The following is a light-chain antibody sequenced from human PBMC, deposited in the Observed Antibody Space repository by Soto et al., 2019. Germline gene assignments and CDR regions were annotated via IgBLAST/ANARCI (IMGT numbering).Light chain of an antibody. J-gene: IGKJ1*01. Sequence: IVMTQSSGSLAVSLGWWATINCKSSQSVLYSSNNKNYLAWHQQKPGQPPKLLIYGASTRESGVPDRFSGSGSGTDFTPTISRLQAEDVAVYCCQQYYCPPRTFGQGTKVDIK. CDR3: QQYYCPPRT. V-gene: IGKV4-1*01. CDR1: QSVLYSSNNKNY. CDR2: GAS.